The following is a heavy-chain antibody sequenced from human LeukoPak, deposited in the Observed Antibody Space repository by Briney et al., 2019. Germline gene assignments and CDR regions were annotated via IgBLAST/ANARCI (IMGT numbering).Heavy chain of an antibody. Sequence: GGSLRLSCAAPGFTFSSYWMSWVRQAPGKGLEWVANIKQDGSEKYYVDSVKGRFTISRDNAKNSLYLQMNSLRAEDTAVYYCARGANSGWYAEYFQHWGQGTLVTVSS. CDR3: ARGANSGWYAEYFQH. CDR1: GFTFSSYW. V-gene: IGHV3-7*01. J-gene: IGHJ1*01. CDR2: IKQDGSEK. D-gene: IGHD6-19*01.